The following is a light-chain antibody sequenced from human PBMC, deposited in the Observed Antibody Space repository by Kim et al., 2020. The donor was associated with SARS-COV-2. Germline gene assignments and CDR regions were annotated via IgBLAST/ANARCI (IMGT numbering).Light chain of an antibody. CDR2: DAS. J-gene: IGKJ1*01. Sequence: PGEGATLSCRASQNIAIYLAWYQQKPGQAPRLLIYDASTRATGVPARFSGFGSGTDFTLTISSLEAEDFAVYYCQQRSTWHPSWTSGQGTKVDIK. CDR1: QNIAIY. V-gene: IGKV3-11*01. CDR3: QQRSTWHPSWT.